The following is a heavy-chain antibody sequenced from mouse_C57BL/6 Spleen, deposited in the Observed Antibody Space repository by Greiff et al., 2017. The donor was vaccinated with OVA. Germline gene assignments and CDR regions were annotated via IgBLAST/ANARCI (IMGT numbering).Heavy chain of an antibody. Sequence: EVKLQESGPGLVKPSQSLSLTCSVTGYSITSGYYWNWIRQFPGNKLEWIGYISYDGSNNYNPSLKNRISITRDTSKNQFFLKLNSVTTEDTATYYCARADYYGSSGGYFDVWGTGTTVTVSS. V-gene: IGHV3-6*01. CDR3: ARADYYGSSGGYFDV. J-gene: IGHJ1*03. D-gene: IGHD1-1*01. CDR2: ISYDGSN. CDR1: GYSITSGYY.